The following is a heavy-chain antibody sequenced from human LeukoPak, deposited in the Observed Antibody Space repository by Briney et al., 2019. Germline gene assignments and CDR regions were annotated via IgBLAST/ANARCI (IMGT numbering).Heavy chain of an antibody. D-gene: IGHD3-10*01. CDR1: GGSISSGSYY. J-gene: IGHJ6*03. Sequence: SQTLSLTCTVSGGSISSGSYYWRWLRQPAGTGLEWIGRIYTSGSTNYNPSLKSRVTISVDTSKNQFSLKLSSVTAADTAVYYCARDRPDMVRGVIKVYYYYYMDVWGKGTTVTVSS. CDR3: ARDRPDMVRGVIKVYYYYYMDV. V-gene: IGHV4-61*02. CDR2: IYTSGST.